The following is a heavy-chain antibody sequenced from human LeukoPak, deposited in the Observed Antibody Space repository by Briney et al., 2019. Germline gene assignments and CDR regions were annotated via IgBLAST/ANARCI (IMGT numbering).Heavy chain of an antibody. CDR1: GYTFTSYD. CDR2: MNPNSGNT. J-gene: IGHJ4*02. Sequence: ASVKVSCKASGYTFTSYDIHWVRQATGQGLEWMGWMNPNSGNTGYAQKFQGRVTMTRNTSISTAYMELSSLRSEDTAVYYCARSNRVVVVPAHREGYDYWGQGTLVTVSS. V-gene: IGHV1-8*01. D-gene: IGHD2-2*01. CDR3: ARSNRVVVVPAHREGYDY.